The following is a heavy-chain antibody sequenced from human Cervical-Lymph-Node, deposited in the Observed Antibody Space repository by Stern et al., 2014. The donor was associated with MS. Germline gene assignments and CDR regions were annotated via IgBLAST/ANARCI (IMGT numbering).Heavy chain of an antibody. CDR2: IITILGTA. D-gene: IGHD2-15*01. V-gene: IGHV1-69*01. J-gene: IGHJ6*02. CDR1: GGTFNVYA. CDR3: ARDGRHTYTYSLDV. Sequence: VKLEESGAEVKKPGSSVKISCKASGGTFNVYAHNWLRQAPGQGLEWMGGIITILGTAKYAQKFQGRVTITADALTRTRFMQVSILRSNDTAVYYCARDGRHTYTYSLDVWGQGTAVTVSS.